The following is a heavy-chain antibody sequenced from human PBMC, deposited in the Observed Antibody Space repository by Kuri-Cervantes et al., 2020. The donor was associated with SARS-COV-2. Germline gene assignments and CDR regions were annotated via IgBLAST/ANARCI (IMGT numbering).Heavy chain of an antibody. CDR1: GGSFSGYY. CDR2: INHSGST. V-gene: IGHV4-34*01. Sequence: SETLSLTCAVYGGSFSGYYWSWIRQPPGKGLEWIGEINHSGSTNYNPSLKSRVTISGDTSKNQFSLKLSSVTAADTAVYYCARAVKRFDYWGQGTLVTVSS. D-gene: IGHD2/OR15-2a*01. CDR3: ARAVKRFDY. J-gene: IGHJ4*02.